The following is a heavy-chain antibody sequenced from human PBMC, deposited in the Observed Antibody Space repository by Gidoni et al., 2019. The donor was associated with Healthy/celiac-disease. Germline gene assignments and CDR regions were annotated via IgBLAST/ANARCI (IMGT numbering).Heavy chain of an antibody. CDR2: INPNSGGT. CDR3: AREGRITGTTGVLRY. D-gene: IGHD1-7*01. CDR1: GYTFTGYY. J-gene: IGHJ4*02. V-gene: IGHV1-2*04. Sequence: QVQLVQSGAEVKKAGASVKVSCTASGYTFTGYYLHWVRQAPGQGLEWMGWINPNSGGTNYAQKFQGWVTMTSDTSISTAYMELSRLRADDTAVYYCAREGRITGTTGVLRYWGQGTLVTVSS.